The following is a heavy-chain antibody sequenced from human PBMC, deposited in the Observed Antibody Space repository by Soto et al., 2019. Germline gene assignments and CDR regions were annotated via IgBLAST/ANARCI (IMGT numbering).Heavy chain of an antibody. CDR1: GGSIISYY. CDR2: IYYSGST. Sequence: SETLSLTCTVSGGSIISYYWSWIRQPPGKGLEWIGYIYYSGSTNYNPSLKSRVTISVDTSKNQFSLKLSSVTAADTAVYYCARGQLVAAQHWGQGTLVTASS. V-gene: IGHV4-59*08. CDR3: ARGQLVAAQH. D-gene: IGHD2-15*01. J-gene: IGHJ4*02.